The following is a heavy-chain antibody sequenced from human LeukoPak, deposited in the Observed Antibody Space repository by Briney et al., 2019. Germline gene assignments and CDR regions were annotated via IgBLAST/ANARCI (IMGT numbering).Heavy chain of an antibody. J-gene: IGHJ5*02. CDR3: ARGKVYSSPSNWFDP. D-gene: IGHD6-19*01. Sequence: GGSLRLSCAASGFTFSSYAMSWVRQAPGKGLEWVSAISGSGGSTYYADSVKGRFTISRDNSKNTLYLQMNSLRAEDTAVYYCARGKVYSSPSNWFDPWGQGTLVTVSS. V-gene: IGHV3-23*01. CDR1: GFTFSSYA. CDR2: ISGSGGST.